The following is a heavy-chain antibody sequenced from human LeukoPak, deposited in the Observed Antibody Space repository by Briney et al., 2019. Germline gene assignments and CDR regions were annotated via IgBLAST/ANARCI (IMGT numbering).Heavy chain of an antibody. CDR1: GFTFRSYG. D-gene: IGHD3-10*01. Sequence: GGSLRLSCAASGFTFRSYGMHWVRQAPGKGLEWVSYISSSGSTIYYADSVKGRFTISRDNAKNSLYLQMNSLRAEDTAVYYCARASYYYGSGSYNAGDFDYWGQGTLVTVSS. CDR3: ARASYYYGSGSYNAGDFDY. V-gene: IGHV3-48*03. J-gene: IGHJ4*02. CDR2: ISSSGSTI.